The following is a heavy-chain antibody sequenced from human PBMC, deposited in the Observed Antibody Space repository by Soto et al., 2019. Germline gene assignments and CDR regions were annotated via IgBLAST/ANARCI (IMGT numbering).Heavy chain of an antibody. CDR2: INHSGST. V-gene: IGHV4-34*01. Sequence: PSETLSLTCAVYGGSFSGYYWSWIRQPPGKGLEWIGEINHSGSTNYNPSLKSRVTISVDTSKNQFSLKLSSVTAADTAVYYCARTKRLPSLYYYGMDVWGQGTTVTVSS. CDR3: ARTKRLPSLYYYGMDV. D-gene: IGHD2-21*01. CDR1: GGSFSGYY. J-gene: IGHJ6*02.